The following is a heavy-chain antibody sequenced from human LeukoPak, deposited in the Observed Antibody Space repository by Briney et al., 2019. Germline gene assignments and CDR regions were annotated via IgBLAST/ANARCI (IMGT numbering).Heavy chain of an antibody. D-gene: IGHD3-9*01. V-gene: IGHV4-38-2*02. CDR2: IFHSGSN. Sequence: PSETLSLTCNVSGYSISSGYYWGWIRQPPGKGLEWIGSIFHSGSNYYNPSLMSRVTISKDTSKNQFSLKLRSVTAADTAVYYCARVGPGDYDILYGIDYYYYYMDVWGKGTTVTVSS. CDR1: GYSISSGYY. CDR3: ARVGPGDYDILYGIDYYYYYMDV. J-gene: IGHJ6*03.